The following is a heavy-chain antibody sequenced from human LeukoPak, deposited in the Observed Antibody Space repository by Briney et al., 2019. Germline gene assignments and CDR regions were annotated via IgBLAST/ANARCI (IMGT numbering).Heavy chain of an antibody. CDR3: ARDQMETALDLDY. CDR1: GYTFTVYY. D-gene: IGHD5-18*01. V-gene: IGHV1-2*02. Sequence: GASVTVSCTPSGYTFTVYYIHWVRQAPGQGLEWMGWINPNGGGTNYAQNFQGRVTMTRDTSISTAYMELSRLTSDDTAVYYCARDQMETALDLDYWGQGTLVTVSS. J-gene: IGHJ4*02. CDR2: INPNGGGT.